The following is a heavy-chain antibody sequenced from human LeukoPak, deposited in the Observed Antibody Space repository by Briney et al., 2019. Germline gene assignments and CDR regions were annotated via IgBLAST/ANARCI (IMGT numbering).Heavy chain of an antibody. CDR1: GFTFSSYA. CDR2: INSRNTM. Sequence: GGSLRLSCAASGFTFSSYAMNWVRQAPGKGLEWLSYINSRNTMYYADSVKGRFTISRDNAESSLYLQMSSLRAEDTAVYYCARVPVEMDVWGKGTTVTVSS. J-gene: IGHJ6*04. V-gene: IGHV3-48*01. CDR3: ARVPVEMDV. D-gene: IGHD5-24*01.